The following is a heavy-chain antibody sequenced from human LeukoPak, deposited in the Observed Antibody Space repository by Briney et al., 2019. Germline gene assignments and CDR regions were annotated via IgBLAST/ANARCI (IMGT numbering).Heavy chain of an antibody. CDR1: GYTLTNYY. J-gene: IGHJ5*02. CDR3: ARGHTIGVARGVMFDP. D-gene: IGHD3-10*01. Sequence: ASVNVSCKASGYTLTNYYMHWVRQAPGQGLEWMGLINTSGGSTAYAQKFQGRVSMTRDTSTGTVFMELTNLRSEDTAVYSCARGHTIGVARGVMFDPWGQGTLVTVSS. CDR2: INTSGGST. V-gene: IGHV1-46*01.